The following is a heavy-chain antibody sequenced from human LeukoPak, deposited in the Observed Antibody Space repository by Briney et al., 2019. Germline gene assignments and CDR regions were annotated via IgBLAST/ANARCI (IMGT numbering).Heavy chain of an antibody. Sequence: GGSLRLSCATSGFTFDDYGMSWVRQAPGKGLEWVSGINWNGGSTGYADSVKGRFTISRDNAKNSLYLQMNSLRAEDTALYYCARGYCSSTSCYFDYWGQGTLVTVSS. J-gene: IGHJ4*02. D-gene: IGHD2-2*01. CDR1: GFTFDDYG. CDR3: ARGYCSSTSCYFDY. V-gene: IGHV3-20*04. CDR2: INWNGGST.